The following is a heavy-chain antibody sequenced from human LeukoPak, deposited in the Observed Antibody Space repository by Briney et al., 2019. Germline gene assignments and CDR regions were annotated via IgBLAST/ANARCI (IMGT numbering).Heavy chain of an antibody. Sequence: KPGGSLRLSCAASGFTFSDYYMRWLRQAPGKGSEWVSYISSSGSTIDYADSVKARFTISRDNAKNSLYLQMNSLRAEDTAVYFCASGTYYFDFWGQGTLVTVSS. CDR1: GFTFSDYY. D-gene: IGHD1-26*01. CDR3: ASGTYYFDF. J-gene: IGHJ4*02. V-gene: IGHV3-11*01. CDR2: ISSSGSTI.